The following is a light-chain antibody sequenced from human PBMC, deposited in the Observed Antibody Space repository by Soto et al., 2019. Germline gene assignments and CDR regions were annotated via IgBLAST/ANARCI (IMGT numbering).Light chain of an antibody. CDR2: DVS. Sequence: EIIMTQSPGTLSESPGERATLYCGAAQGVTTNFAWYQQKSGQSPRLLIYDVSNRATGVPARFSGSGSETDFTLTISGLRSEDSAVYFCQQYNNWPFSFGQGTRLEIK. CDR1: QGVTTN. V-gene: IGKV3-15*01. CDR3: QQYNNWPFS. J-gene: IGKJ5*01.